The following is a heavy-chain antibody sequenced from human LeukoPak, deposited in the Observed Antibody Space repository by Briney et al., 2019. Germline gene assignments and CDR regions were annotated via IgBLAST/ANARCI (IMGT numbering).Heavy chain of an antibody. CDR1: GYSFTRYW. D-gene: IGHD3-22*01. CDR2: IYPGDSDT. V-gene: IGHV5-51*01. CDR3: ARRNYYDSSGYYFDY. J-gene: IGHJ4*02. Sequence: GESLKISCKGSGYSFTRYWIGWVRQMPGKGLEWMGIIYPGDSDTRYSPSFQGQVTISADKSISTAYLQWSSLKASDTAMYYCARRNYYDSSGYYFDYWGQGTLVTVSS.